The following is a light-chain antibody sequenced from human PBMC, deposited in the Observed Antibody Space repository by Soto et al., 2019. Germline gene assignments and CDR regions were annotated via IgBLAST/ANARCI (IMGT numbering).Light chain of an antibody. CDR1: SSDVGGYNY. CDR2: GVT. CDR3: SSYTSASTLLYR. V-gene: IGLV2-14*01. Sequence: QSALTQPASVSGSPGQSITISCTGTSSDVGGYNYVSWYQQHPGIAPKLLIYGVTNRPSGVSTRFSGSKSGNTASLTISGLQAEDEADYRCSSYTSASTLLYRFGTGTKVTVL. J-gene: IGLJ1*01.